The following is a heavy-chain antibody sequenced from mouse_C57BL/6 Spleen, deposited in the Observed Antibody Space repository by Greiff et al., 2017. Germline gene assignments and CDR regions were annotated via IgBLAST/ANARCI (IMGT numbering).Heavy chain of an antibody. J-gene: IGHJ2*01. CDR2: INPSNGGT. V-gene: IGHV1-53*01. CDR3: ARWDYDGSDY. CDR1: GYTFTSYW. D-gene: IGHD2-4*01. Sequence: VQLQQPGTELVKPGASVKLSCKASGYTFTSYWMPWVQQTPGQGLEWIGNINPSNGGTNYNEKVKSQATLTVDKSSSTAYMQLSSLTSEDSAVYYCARWDYDGSDYWGQGTTLTGSA.